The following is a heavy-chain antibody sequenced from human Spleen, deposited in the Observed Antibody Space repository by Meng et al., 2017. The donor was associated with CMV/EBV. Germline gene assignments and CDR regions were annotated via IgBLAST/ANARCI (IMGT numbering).Heavy chain of an antibody. J-gene: IGHJ3*02. CDR2: IYSGGST. D-gene: IGHD3-16*01. CDR3: ARDMGVGAFDI. CDR1: GFTVSSNY. Sequence: GESLKISCAASGFTVSSNYMSWVRQAPGKGLEWVSVIYSGGSTYYADSVKGRFTFSRDNSRNTLYLQMNSLRAEDTGIYYCARDMGVGAFDIWGQGTMVTVSS. V-gene: IGHV3-53*01.